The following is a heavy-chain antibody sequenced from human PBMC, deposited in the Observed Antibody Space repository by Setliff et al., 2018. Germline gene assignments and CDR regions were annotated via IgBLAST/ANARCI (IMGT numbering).Heavy chain of an antibody. V-gene: IGHV4-39*07. CDR1: GGSISSSSYY. CDR2: IYYSGST. J-gene: IGHJ6*02. D-gene: IGHD3-3*01. CDR3: ARGRERDYNFWSGYYTYYYYGMDV. Sequence: SETLSLTCTVSGGSISSSSYYWGWIRQPPGKGLEWIGSIYYSGSTYYNPSLKSRVTISVDTSKNQFSLKLGSVTAADTAVYYCARGRERDYNFWSGYYTYYYYGMDVWGQGTTVTVSS.